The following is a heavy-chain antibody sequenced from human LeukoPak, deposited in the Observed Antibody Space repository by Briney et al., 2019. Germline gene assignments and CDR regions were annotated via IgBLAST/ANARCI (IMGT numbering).Heavy chain of an antibody. CDR2: IRSKGYGVTT. V-gene: IGHV3-49*03. Sequence: GGSLRLSCTASGFSFGDHAVSWFRQAPGKGLEWVGLIRSKGYGVTTEYAATVKGRFTITRDDSKSIAYLQMNSLKTEDSAVYYCTRERVNGPPYNMDVWGQGTTVTVSS. CDR3: TRERVNGPPYNMDV. J-gene: IGHJ6*02. CDR1: GFSFGDHA. D-gene: IGHD1-1*01.